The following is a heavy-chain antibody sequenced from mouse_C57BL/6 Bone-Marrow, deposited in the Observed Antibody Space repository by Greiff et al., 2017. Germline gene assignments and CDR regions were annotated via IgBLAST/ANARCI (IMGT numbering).Heavy chain of an antibody. CDR1: GYSFTGYY. CDR2: INPSTVGT. Sequence: VQLQQSGPELVKPGASVKISCKASGYSFTGYYMNWVQQSPEQSLEWIGEINPSTVGTTYNQKFKAKATLTVDKSSSTAYMPLKSLTSEDSAVYYGARWLGAYYYAMCYWGQGAAVTVAT. CDR3: ARWLGAYYYAMCY. J-gene: IGHJ4*01. D-gene: IGHD2-2*01. V-gene: IGHV1-42*01.